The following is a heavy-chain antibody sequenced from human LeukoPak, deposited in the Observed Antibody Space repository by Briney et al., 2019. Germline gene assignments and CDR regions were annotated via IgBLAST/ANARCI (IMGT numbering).Heavy chain of an antibody. CDR3: ARVGYYASGPFSYFDY. D-gene: IGHD3-10*01. CDR2: ISYDGSNE. Sequence: EGSLRLSCAASGFTFSGYAMHWVRQAPGKGLEWVAVISYDGSNEYYADSVKGRFTISRDNSKNTLYLQMNSLSVEDTAVYYCARVGYYASGPFSYFDYWGQGTLVTVSS. CDR1: GFTFSGYA. J-gene: IGHJ4*02. V-gene: IGHV3-30-3*01.